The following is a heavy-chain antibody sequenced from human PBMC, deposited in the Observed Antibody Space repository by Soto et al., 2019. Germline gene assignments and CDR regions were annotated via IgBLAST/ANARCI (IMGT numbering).Heavy chain of an antibody. Sequence: SETLSLTCAVYGGSFSGYYWSWIRQPPGKGLEWIGEINHSGSTNYNPSLKSRVTISVDTSKNQFSLKLSSVTAADTAVYYCARGRIQIWPRFDPWGQGTLVTVSS. J-gene: IGHJ5*02. CDR2: INHSGST. CDR3: ARGRIQIWPRFDP. V-gene: IGHV4-34*01. CDR1: GGSFSGYY. D-gene: IGHD5-18*01.